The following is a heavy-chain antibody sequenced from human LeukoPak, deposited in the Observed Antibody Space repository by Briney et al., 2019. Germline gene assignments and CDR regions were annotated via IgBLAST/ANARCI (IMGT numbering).Heavy chain of an antibody. CDR3: ARRGVPTAMGGWFDP. D-gene: IGHD5-18*01. CDR1: GYSFTSYW. V-gene: IGHV5-51*01. Sequence: GESLKISCKGSGYSFTSYWIGWVRLMPGKGLEWMGIIYPGDSDTRYSPSFQGQVTISADKSISTAYLQWSSLKASDTAMYYCARRGVPTAMGGWFDPWGQGTLVTVSS. CDR2: IYPGDSDT. J-gene: IGHJ5*02.